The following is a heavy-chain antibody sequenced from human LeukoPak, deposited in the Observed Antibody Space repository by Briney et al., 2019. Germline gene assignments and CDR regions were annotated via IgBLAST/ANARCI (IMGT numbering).Heavy chain of an antibody. CDR3: ARGPDCSSTSCYKVKGYYYYMDV. CDR2: IYYSGST. CDR1: GGSISSYY. V-gene: IGHV4-59*12. J-gene: IGHJ6*03. D-gene: IGHD2-2*02. Sequence: SETLSLTCTVSGGSISSYYWSWIRQPPGKGLEWIGYIYYSGSTNYNPSLKSRVTISVDTSKNQFSLKLSSVTAADTAVYYCARGPDCSSTSCYKVKGYYYYMDVWGKGTTVTVSS.